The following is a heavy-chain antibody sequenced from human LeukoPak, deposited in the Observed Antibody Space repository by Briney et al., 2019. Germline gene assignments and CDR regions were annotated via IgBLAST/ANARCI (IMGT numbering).Heavy chain of an antibody. CDR2: IYTSGST. J-gene: IGHJ3*02. V-gene: IGHV4-61*02. Sequence: SETLSLTCTVSGGSISSGSYYWSWIRHPAGMGLEWIGRIYTSGSTNYNPSLKSRVTISVDTSKNQFSLKLSSVTAADTAVYYCARDYYDFWSGYAFDIWGQGTMVTVSS. CDR1: GGSISSGSYY. CDR3: ARDYYDFWSGYAFDI. D-gene: IGHD3-3*01.